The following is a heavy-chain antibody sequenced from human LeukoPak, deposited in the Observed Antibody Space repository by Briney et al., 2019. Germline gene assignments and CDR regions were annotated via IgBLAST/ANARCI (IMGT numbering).Heavy chain of an antibody. CDR2: VSGSGYST. CDR1: GFTFSSYS. D-gene: IGHD2-2*01. Sequence: GGSLRLSCAASGFTFSSYSMNWVRQAPGKGPEWLSTVSGSGYSTFYADSVKGRFSVSRDNSKNTLYLQMNSLRAEDTAVYYCARDRVGYCSSTSCYHFDYWGQGTLVTVSS. J-gene: IGHJ4*02. V-gene: IGHV3-23*01. CDR3: ARDRVGYCSSTSCYHFDY.